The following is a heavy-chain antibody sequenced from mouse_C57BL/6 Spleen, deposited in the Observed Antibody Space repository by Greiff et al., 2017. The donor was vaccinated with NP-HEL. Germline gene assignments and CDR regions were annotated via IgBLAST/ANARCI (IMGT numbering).Heavy chain of an antibody. CDR2: VDPEDGET. CDR1: GFNIKDYY. V-gene: IGHV14-2*01. Sequence: DVKLQESGAELVKPGASVKLSCTASGFNIKDYYMHWVKQRTEQGLEWIGRVDPEDGETKYAPKFQGKATITADTSSNTAYLQLSSLTSEDTAVYYCAREVLRPHYFDDWGQGTTLTVSS. CDR3: AREVLRPHYFDD. J-gene: IGHJ2*01. D-gene: IGHD1-1*01.